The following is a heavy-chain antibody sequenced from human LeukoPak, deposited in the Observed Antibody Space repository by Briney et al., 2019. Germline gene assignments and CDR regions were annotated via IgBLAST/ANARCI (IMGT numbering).Heavy chain of an antibody. J-gene: IGHJ4*02. CDR3: GKDRNVYCSGGSCYTL. D-gene: IGHD2-15*01. Sequence: GGSLRLSCTASGFTFSSYAMSWVRQPPGKGLEWVSLISGGGDSTYYADSVKGRFTISRDNSKNTLYLEMNSLRAEDTAVYYCGKDRNVYCSGGSCYTLWGQGTLVTVPS. CDR2: ISGGGDST. V-gene: IGHV3-23*01. CDR1: GFTFSSYA.